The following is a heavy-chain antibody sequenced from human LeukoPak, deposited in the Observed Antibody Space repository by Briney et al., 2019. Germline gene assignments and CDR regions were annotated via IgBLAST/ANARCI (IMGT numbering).Heavy chain of an antibody. Sequence: SEKVSCKASGGTLRRFAIRWVRQAPGHRLEWMGGIIAIFCTANYAQKFQGRFTITADEFKGTAYMELNSLRSEGTVVYYCASVVTPRYCSTTSCYWKGWFDPWGQGTLVTVSS. J-gene: IGHJ5*02. CDR1: GGTLRRFA. CDR3: ASVVTPRYCSTTSCYWKGWFDP. D-gene: IGHD2-2*01. CDR2: IIAIFCTA. V-gene: IGHV1-69*13.